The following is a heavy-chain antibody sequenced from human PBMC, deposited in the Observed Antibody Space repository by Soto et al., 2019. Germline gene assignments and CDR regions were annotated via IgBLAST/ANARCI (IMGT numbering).Heavy chain of an antibody. Sequence: SETLSLTCAFYVGSFSGYYWSCIRHPPGKWLEWIGEINHSGSTNYNPSLKSRVTISVDTSKNQLSLKLSSVTAADTAVYYCERTMITFGGVNWFETLGQGTLVTVSS. CDR2: INHSGST. CDR1: VGSFSGYY. CDR3: ERTMITFGGVNWFET. J-gene: IGHJ5*02. V-gene: IGHV4-34*01. D-gene: IGHD3-16*01.